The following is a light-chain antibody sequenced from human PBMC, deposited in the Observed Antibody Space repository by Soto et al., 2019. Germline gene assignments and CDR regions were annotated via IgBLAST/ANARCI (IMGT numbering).Light chain of an antibody. CDR1: SSNIGAGSD. CDR2: GNT. V-gene: IGLV1-40*01. J-gene: IGLJ1*01. Sequence: QSVLTQPPSISGAPGQRVTISCTGSSSNIGAGSDVHWYHQLPGTAPKLLIYGNTNRPSGVPDRFSGSKSGTSASLAISGLQSEDEADYYCATWDDSLNVYVLGTGTKVTVL. CDR3: ATWDDSLNVYV.